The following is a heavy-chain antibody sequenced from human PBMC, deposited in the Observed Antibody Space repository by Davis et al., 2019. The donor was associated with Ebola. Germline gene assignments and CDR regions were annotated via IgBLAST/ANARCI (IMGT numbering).Heavy chain of an antibody. Sequence: GGSLRLSCAASGFTFSSYAMSWVRQAPGKGLEWVSTISGGADRTDYAESVKGRFTISRDSSKNTLYLQMDSLRAEDTAVYYCAKVKYYSTWRGGFDSWGQGTLVTVSS. J-gene: IGHJ4*02. CDR3: AKVKYYSTWRGGFDS. CDR1: GFTFSSYA. D-gene: IGHD6-13*01. CDR2: ISGGADRT. V-gene: IGHV3-23*01.